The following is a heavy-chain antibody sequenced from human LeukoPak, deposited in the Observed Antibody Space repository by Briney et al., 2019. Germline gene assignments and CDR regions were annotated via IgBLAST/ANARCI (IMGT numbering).Heavy chain of an antibody. CDR3: AKGPSRGITMVRGVPH. Sequence: PGGSLRLSCVASGFTFSSYTMNWVRQAPGKGLEWVSSISSSSSYIYYADSVKGRFTISRDNAKNSLYLQMNSLRAEDTALYYCAKGPSRGITMVRGVPHWGQGTLVTVSS. D-gene: IGHD3-10*01. CDR2: ISSSSSYI. CDR1: GFTFSSYT. V-gene: IGHV3-21*04. J-gene: IGHJ4*02.